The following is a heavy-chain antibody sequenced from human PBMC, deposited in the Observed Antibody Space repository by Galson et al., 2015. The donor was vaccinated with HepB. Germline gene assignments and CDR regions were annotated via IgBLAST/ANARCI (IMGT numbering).Heavy chain of an antibody. CDR3: ARLIKGSTYNTSHWYFDL. CDR1: GYSFTTNW. CDR2: IYPGDSDT. V-gene: IGHV5-51*03. Sequence: QSGAEVKKPGESLKISCKGSGYSFTTNWIGWVRQMPGKGLEWIGIIYPGDSDTRSSPSFQGHVTVSDDKSISTAYLQWSSLKASDTDIFYCARLIKGSTYNTSHWYFDLWGRGTLVTVSS. D-gene: IGHD1-14*01. J-gene: IGHJ2*01.